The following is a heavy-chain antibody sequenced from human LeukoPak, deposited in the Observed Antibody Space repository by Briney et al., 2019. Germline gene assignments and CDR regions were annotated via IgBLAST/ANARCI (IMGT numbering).Heavy chain of an antibody. Sequence: GGSLRLSCAASGFTFSSYGMHWVRQAPGKGLEWVAVIWYDGSNKYYADSVKGRFTISRDNSKNTLYLQMNSLRAEDTAVYYCAREGEYSSSWLDYWGQGTLVTASS. D-gene: IGHD6-13*01. CDR3: AREGEYSSSWLDY. CDR1: GFTFSSYG. V-gene: IGHV3-33*01. CDR2: IWYDGSNK. J-gene: IGHJ4*02.